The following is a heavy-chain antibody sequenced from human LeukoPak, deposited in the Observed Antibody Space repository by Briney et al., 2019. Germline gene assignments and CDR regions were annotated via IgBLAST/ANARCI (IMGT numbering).Heavy chain of an antibody. CDR3: ARIVSDCGDTRCSDTFDP. CDR2: IFSSGYT. Sequence: PSETLSLTCTVSGDSISTYCWSWIRQPAGKGLEWIGRIFSSGYTNYNPSLKSRVRMSVDTSKKQFSLKLNSLTAADTAVYYYARIVSDCGDTRCSDTFDPWGQGTLVTVSS. V-gene: IGHV4-4*07. CDR1: GDSISTYC. J-gene: IGHJ5*02. D-gene: IGHD2-21*01.